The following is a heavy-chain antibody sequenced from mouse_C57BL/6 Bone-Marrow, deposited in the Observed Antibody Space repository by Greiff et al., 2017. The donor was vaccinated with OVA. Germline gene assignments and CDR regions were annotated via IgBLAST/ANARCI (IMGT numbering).Heavy chain of an antibody. Sequence: VMLVESGAELARPGASVKLSCKASGYTFTSYGISWVKQRTGQGLEWIGEIYPRSGNTYYNEKFKGKATLTADKSSSTAYMELRSLTSEDSAVYFCARTGTPYWYFDVWGTGTTVTVSS. J-gene: IGHJ1*03. CDR3: ARTGTPYWYFDV. CDR2: IYPRSGNT. CDR1: GYTFTSYG. V-gene: IGHV1-81*01. D-gene: IGHD4-1*01.